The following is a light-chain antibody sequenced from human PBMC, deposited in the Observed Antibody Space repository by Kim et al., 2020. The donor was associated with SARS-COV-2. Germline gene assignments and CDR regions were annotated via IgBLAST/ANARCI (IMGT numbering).Light chain of an antibody. CDR1: QSISSW. CDR2: KAS. J-gene: IGKJ1*01. V-gene: IGKV1-5*03. Sequence: STLSASVGDRVTITCRASQSISSWLAWYQQKPGKAPKLLIYKASSLESGVPSRFSGSGSGTEFTLTISSLQPDDFATYYCQHHRTFGQGTKVEIK. CDR3: QHHRT.